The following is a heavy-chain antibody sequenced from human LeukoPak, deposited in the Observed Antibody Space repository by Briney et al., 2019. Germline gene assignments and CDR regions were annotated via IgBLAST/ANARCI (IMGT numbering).Heavy chain of an antibody. CDR1: GGSISSYY. J-gene: IGHJ4*02. CDR3: ATLGDDY. V-gene: IGHV4-59*04. CDR2: IYHSGST. D-gene: IGHD3-16*01. Sequence: SETLSLTCTVSGGSISSYYWSWIRQPPGKGLEWIGYIYHSGSTYYNPSLKSRVTISVDRSKNQFSLKLSSVTAADTAVYYCATLGDDYWGQGTLVTVSS.